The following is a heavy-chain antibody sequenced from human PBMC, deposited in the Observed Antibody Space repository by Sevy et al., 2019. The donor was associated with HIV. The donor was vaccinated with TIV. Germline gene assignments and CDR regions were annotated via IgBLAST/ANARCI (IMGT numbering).Heavy chain of an antibody. Sequence: GGSLRLSCAASVFTFSDYYMSWIRQAPGKGLEWVSYISSSSSYTNYADSVKGRFTISRDNAKNSLYLQMNSLRAEDTAVYYCARDRYSSSSIWGQGTMVTVSS. CDR1: VFTFSDYY. CDR3: ARDRYSSSSI. CDR2: ISSSSSYT. V-gene: IGHV3-11*06. J-gene: IGHJ3*02. D-gene: IGHD6-13*01.